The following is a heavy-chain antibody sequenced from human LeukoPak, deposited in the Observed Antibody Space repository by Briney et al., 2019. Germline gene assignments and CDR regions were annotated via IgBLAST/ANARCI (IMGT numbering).Heavy chain of an antibody. CDR2: IIYSGNT. Sequence: SETLSLTCTASSGSISSTSYYWGWIRQPPGRGLEWIGGIIYSGNTYYNPSLKSRVTISVDTTKNQFSLKLTSVTAADTAVYFCARDSHNEYSSSSNPHHAFDIWGQGTMVTVSS. CDR3: ARDSHNEYSSSSNPHHAFDI. V-gene: IGHV4-39*02. CDR1: SGSISSTSYY. J-gene: IGHJ3*02. D-gene: IGHD6-6*01.